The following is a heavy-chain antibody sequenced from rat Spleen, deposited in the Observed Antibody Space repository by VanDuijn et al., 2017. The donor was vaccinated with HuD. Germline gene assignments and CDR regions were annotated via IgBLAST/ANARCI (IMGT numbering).Heavy chain of an antibody. CDR2: ISYDGSST. CDR3: ARRGPYYFDY. V-gene: IGHV5-29*01. J-gene: IGHJ2*01. Sequence: EVQLVESGGGLVQPGRSLKLSCAASGFTFSDYNMVWVRQAPTKGLEWVATISYDGSSTYYQDSVKGRFTISRDNAKSTLYLQMDSLRSEDTATYYCARRGPYYFDYWGQGVMVTVSS. CDR1: GFTFSDYN.